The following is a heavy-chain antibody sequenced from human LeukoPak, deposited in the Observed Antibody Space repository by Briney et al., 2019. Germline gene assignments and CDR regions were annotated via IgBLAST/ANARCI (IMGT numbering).Heavy chain of an antibody. CDR3: AKDMGSSGWYGGAFDY. V-gene: IGHV3-9*01. Sequence: PGRSLRLSCAASGFTFDDYAMHWVRQAPGKGLEWVSGISWNSGGIGYADSVKGRFTISRDNAKNSLYLQMNSLRAEDTALYYCAKDMGSSGWYGGAFDYWGQGTLVTVSS. CDR1: GFTFDDYA. D-gene: IGHD6-19*01. J-gene: IGHJ4*02. CDR2: ISWNSGGI.